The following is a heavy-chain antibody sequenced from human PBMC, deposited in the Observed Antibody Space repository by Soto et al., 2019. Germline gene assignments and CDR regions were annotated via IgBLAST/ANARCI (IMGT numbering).Heavy chain of an antibody. CDR3: AHSRGFTTRRYNWFDP. V-gene: IGHV2-5*02. J-gene: IGHJ5*02. CDR2: IYWDADK. D-gene: IGHD3-10*01. CDR1: GFSLSTSGVG. Sequence: QITLKESGPTLVKPTQTLTLTCTFSGFSLSTSGVGVGWIRQPPGKALEWLALIYWDADKRYSPSLKSRLTITKDNSKNQVVLTMTNMDPVDTATYSCAHSRGFTTRRYNWFDPWGQGTLVTVSS.